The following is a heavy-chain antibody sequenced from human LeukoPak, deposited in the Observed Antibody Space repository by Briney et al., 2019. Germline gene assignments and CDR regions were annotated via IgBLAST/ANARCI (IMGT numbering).Heavy chain of an antibody. V-gene: IGHV4-4*07. CDR3: ARHYATTHSHFDY. D-gene: IGHD1-26*01. Sequence: SETLSLTCTVSGGSISSYYWSWIRQPAGKGLEWIGRIGRMYTSGSTNYNPSLKSRVTMSVDTSKNQFSLMLSSVTAADTAVYYCARHYATTHSHFDYWGQGTLVTVSS. J-gene: IGHJ4*02. CDR2: IGRMYTSGST. CDR1: GGSISSYY.